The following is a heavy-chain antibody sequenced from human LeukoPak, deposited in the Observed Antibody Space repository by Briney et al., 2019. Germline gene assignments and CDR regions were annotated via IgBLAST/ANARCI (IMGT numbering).Heavy chain of an antibody. CDR3: ARERGTGRRGVDRDYFDY. CDR2: IIPIFGTA. V-gene: IGHV1-69*13. J-gene: IGHJ4*02. CDR1: GGTFSSYA. D-gene: IGHD3-3*01. Sequence: SVKVSCKASGGTFSSYAISWVRQAPGQGLEWMGGIIPIFGTANYAQKFQGRVTITADESTSTAYMELNSLRVEDTAVYYCARERGTGRRGVDRDYFDYWGQGTLVTVSS.